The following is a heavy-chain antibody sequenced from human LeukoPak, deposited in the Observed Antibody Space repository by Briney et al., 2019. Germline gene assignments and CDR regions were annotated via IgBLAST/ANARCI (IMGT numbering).Heavy chain of an antibody. Sequence: SETLSLTCTVSGGSISSYYWSWIRQPAGKGLEWIGRIYTSGSTNYNPSLKSRVTMSVDTSKNQFSLKLSSVSAADTAVYYCAKYRGYSSSLGAFDIWGQGTIVTVSS. CDR1: GGSISSYY. CDR3: AKYRGYSSSLGAFDI. CDR2: IYTSGST. V-gene: IGHV4-4*07. J-gene: IGHJ3*02. D-gene: IGHD6-13*01.